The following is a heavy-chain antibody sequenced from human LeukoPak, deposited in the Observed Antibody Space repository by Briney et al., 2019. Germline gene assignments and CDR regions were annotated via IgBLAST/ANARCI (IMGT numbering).Heavy chain of an antibody. Sequence: SETLSLTCTVSGGSISSYYWSWIRQPPGKGLEWIGYIYYSGSTNYNPSLKSRVTISVDTSKNQFSLKLSSVPAADTAVYYCARDYNWNLPPGEYYFDYWGQGTLVTVSS. CDR1: GGSISSYY. D-gene: IGHD1-7*01. CDR3: ARDYNWNLPPGEYYFDY. CDR2: IYYSGST. J-gene: IGHJ4*02. V-gene: IGHV4-59*12.